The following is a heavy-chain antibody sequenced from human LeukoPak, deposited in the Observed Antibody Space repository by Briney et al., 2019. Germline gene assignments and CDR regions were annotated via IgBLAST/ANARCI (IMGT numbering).Heavy chain of an antibody. Sequence: GGSLRLSCVACGFTLSDYYMNWIRQAPGRGLEWVSYISGSGSDLYYADSVKGRFTISRYNAKNSLHLQMNSLRAEDTAVYYCARSIGSYYTMDVWGQGTTVTVSS. D-gene: IGHD3-22*01. CDR2: ISGSGSDL. V-gene: IGHV3-11*01. CDR1: GFTLSDYY. CDR3: ARSIGSYYTMDV. J-gene: IGHJ6*02.